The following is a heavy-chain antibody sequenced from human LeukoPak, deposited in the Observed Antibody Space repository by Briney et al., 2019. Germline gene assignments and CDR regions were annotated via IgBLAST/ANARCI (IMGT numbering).Heavy chain of an antibody. Sequence: ASVKVSCKASGYTFTSYGISWVRQAPGQGLEWMGWISPYNGNTNYAQHLQGRVTMTTDTSTRTAYMELRSLRSDDTAVYYCARDHIHYDSSGVFDHWGQGTLVTVSS. V-gene: IGHV1-18*01. CDR2: ISPYNGNT. J-gene: IGHJ4*02. CDR1: GYTFTSYG. D-gene: IGHD3-22*01. CDR3: ARDHIHYDSSGVFDH.